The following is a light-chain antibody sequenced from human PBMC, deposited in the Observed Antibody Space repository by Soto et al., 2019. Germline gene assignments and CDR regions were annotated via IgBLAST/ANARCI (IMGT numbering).Light chain of an antibody. V-gene: IGLV3-1*01. J-gene: IGLJ1*01. CDR2: QDS. CDR1: KLGDKY. CDR3: QAWDSSTLYV. Sequence: YELTQPPSVSVSPGQTASITCSGDKLGDKYACWYQQKPGQSPVLVIYQDSKRPSGFPERFSGSNSGNTATLTISGTQAMDEADYYCQAWDSSTLYVFGTGTKVTVL.